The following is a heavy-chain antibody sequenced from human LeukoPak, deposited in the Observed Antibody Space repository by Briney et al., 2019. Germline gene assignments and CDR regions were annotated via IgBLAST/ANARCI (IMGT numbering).Heavy chain of an antibody. V-gene: IGHV1-18*01. CDR1: GYTFTSYG. J-gene: IGHJ6*03. CDR3: ARVRRYFDWYTKPSKYYMDV. CDR2: ISAYNGNT. Sequence: ASVKVSCKASGYTFTSYGISWVRQAPGQGLEWMGWISAYNGNTNYAQKLQGRVTMTTDTSTSTAYMELRSLRSDDTAVYYCARVRRYFDWYTKPSKYYMDVWGKGTTVTISS. D-gene: IGHD3-9*01.